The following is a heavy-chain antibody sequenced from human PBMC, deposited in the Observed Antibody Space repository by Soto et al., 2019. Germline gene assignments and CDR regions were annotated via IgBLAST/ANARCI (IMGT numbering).Heavy chain of an antibody. CDR2: IKQDGSEK. Sequence: GGSLRLSCAASGFTFSSYWMSWVRQAPGKGLEWVANIKQDGSEKYYVDSVKGRFTISRDNAKNSLYLQMNSLSAEDTAVYYCARGSHTYYYDSSGYYYFDYWGQGTLVTVSS. J-gene: IGHJ4*02. CDR1: GFTFSSYW. CDR3: ARGSHTYYYDSSGYYYFDY. D-gene: IGHD3-22*01. V-gene: IGHV3-7*03.